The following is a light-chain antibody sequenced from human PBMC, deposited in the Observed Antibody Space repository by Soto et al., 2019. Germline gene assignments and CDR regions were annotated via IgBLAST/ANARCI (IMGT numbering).Light chain of an antibody. CDR1: SSDVGGYNF. Sequence: QSALTQPPSASGSPGQSVTISCTGTSSDVGGYNFVSWYQQHPGKAPKLMIYEVSERPSGVPDRFSGSKSGNTASLTVSGLQAEDEADYYSSSYARSNIVVFGGGTKVTVL. V-gene: IGLV2-8*01. CDR2: EVS. J-gene: IGLJ2*01. CDR3: SSYARSNIVV.